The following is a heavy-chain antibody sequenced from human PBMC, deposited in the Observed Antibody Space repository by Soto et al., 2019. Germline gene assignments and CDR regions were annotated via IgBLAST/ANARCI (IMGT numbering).Heavy chain of an antibody. CDR3: ARDWSVYDFWSGYLNPYYYYSGTAV. CDR1: GDAIDSCG. D-gene: IGHD3-3*01. V-gene: IGHV1-18*04. J-gene: IGHJ6*02. Sequence: AELSWKECGDAIDSCGRSWVRQAHGQGLEWMGWISAYNGNTNYAQKLQGRVTMTTDTSTSTAYMELRSLRSDDTAVYYCARDWSVYDFWSGYLNPYYYYSGTAVRGQGTTVPVSS. CDR2: ISAYNGNT.